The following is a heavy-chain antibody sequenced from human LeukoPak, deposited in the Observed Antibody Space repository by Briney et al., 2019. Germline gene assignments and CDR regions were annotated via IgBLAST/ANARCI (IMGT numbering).Heavy chain of an antibody. D-gene: IGHD3-10*01. CDR1: GGSFSGYY. V-gene: IGHV4-34*01. J-gene: IGHJ5*02. Sequence: SETLSLTCAVYGGSFSGYYWSWIRQPPGKGLEGIGEINHSGSTNYNPSLKSRVTISVDTSKNQFSLNLSSVTAADTAVYYCARGLLDGFGELYNWFDPWGQGTLVTVSS. CDR3: ARGLLDGFGELYNWFDP. CDR2: INHSGST.